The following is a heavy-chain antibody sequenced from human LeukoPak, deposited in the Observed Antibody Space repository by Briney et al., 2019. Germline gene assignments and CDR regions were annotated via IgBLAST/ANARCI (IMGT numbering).Heavy chain of an antibody. CDR2: IFGADKNTT. CDR3: AKRNTMVRGGPCFDY. Sequence: PGGSLRLSCAASGFPFSGYAMNWVRQAPGKGLEWVSIIFGADKNTTYYADSVKGRFTVSRDNSKNTLDLQMTDLRPEDTAIYYCAKRNTMVRGGPCFDYWGQGILVAVSS. J-gene: IGHJ4*02. CDR1: GFPFSGYA. V-gene: IGHV3-23*01. D-gene: IGHD3-10*01.